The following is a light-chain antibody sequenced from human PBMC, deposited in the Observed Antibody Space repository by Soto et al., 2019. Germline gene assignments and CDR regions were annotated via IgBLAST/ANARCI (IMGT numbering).Light chain of an antibody. CDR2: DAS. Sequence: TQMTQSPSTLSASVGERVTITCRASQSIGRWLAWYQQTPGKAPNILIYDASSLESGVPSRFSGSGSGTEGTITISSLQKDDVSTYYGQQSKSYSITFGQGTRLEIK. J-gene: IGKJ5*01. V-gene: IGKV1-5*01. CDR3: QQSKSYSIT. CDR1: QSIGRW.